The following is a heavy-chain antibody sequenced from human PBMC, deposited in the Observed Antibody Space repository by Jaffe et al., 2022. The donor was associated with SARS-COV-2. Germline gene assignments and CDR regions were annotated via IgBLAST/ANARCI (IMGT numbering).Heavy chain of an antibody. CDR3: AKGVREAYNSHGDY. CDR2: ISGSGGST. Sequence: EVQLLESGGGLVQPGGSLRLSCAASGFTFSSYAMTWVRQAPGKGLEWVSGISGSGGSTYYADSVKGRFTVSRDNSKNTLYLQMNSLRAEDTAVYYCAKGVREAYNSHGDYWGQGTLVTISS. V-gene: IGHV3-23*01. CDR1: GFTFSSYA. J-gene: IGHJ4*02. D-gene: IGHD1-1*01.